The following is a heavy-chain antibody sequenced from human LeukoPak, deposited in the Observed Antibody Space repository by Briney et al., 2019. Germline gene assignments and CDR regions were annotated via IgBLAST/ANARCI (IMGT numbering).Heavy chain of an antibody. Sequence: ASVKVSCKASGYTFTSYGISWVRQAPGQGLEWMGWISAYNGNTNYAQKLQGRVTMSTDTSTSTAYMELRSLRSDDTAVYYCARDLRIAVAGYYYYYMDVWGKGTTVTVS. CDR3: ARDLRIAVAGYYYYYMDV. V-gene: IGHV1-18*01. J-gene: IGHJ6*03. D-gene: IGHD6-19*01. CDR1: GYTFTSYG. CDR2: ISAYNGNT.